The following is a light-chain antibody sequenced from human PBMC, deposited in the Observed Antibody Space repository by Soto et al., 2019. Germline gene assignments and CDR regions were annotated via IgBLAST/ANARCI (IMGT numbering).Light chain of an antibody. J-gene: IGKJ4*01. CDR1: QSISNY. CDR2: AAS. Sequence: DIEMTQSASSLSASVGDIVTITCRSNQSISNYLNWYQQKPGRAPNLLIFAASNLETGVPSRFSGSGSGTDFVLTISSLQPGDFATYFCQQSHTTPRLSFGGGTKVDIK. CDR3: QQSHTTPRLS. V-gene: IGKV1-39*01.